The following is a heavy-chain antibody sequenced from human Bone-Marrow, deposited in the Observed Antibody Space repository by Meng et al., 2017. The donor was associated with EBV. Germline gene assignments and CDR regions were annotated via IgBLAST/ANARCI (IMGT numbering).Heavy chain of an antibody. CDR1: GGSLSGYY. Sequence: QVQPQQWGEGLLKPSETLSLTCAVYGGSLSGYYWTWIRQPPGKGLEWIGEINHSGSTNYNPSLKSRVTISVDTSKNQFSLKLSSVTAADTAVYYCATQRRDTDWFDPWGQGTLVTVSS. J-gene: IGHJ5*02. CDR3: ATQRRDTDWFDP. CDR2: INHSGST. V-gene: IGHV4-34*01. D-gene: IGHD6-25*01.